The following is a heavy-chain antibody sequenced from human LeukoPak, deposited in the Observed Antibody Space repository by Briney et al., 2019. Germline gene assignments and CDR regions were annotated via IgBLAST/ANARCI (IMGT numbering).Heavy chain of an antibody. D-gene: IGHD6-19*01. CDR2: ISGSGGYT. V-gene: IGHV3-23*01. Sequence: PGGSLRLSCAASGFTFSSYAMSWVRQAPGKGLEWVSAISGSGGYTFYADSVKGRFTISRDNSKNTLYVQMNSLRAEDTAVYYCARDQYSSGWYDYWGQGTLVTVSS. CDR1: GFTFSSYA. J-gene: IGHJ4*02. CDR3: ARDQYSSGWYDY.